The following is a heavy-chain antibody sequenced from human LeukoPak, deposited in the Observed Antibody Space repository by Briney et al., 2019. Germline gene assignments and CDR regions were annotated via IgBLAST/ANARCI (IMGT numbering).Heavy chain of an antibody. Sequence: GGPLRRACAASGFTFSSYGMHWVRQAPGKGLEWVAVISYDGTNKYYADSVKGRFTISRDNSKNTLYLQMNSLRAEDTALFYCAKSKAAGLPAYFDYWGQGTLVTVSS. CDR1: GFTFSSYG. CDR3: AKSKAAGLPAYFDY. J-gene: IGHJ4*02. V-gene: IGHV3-30*18. D-gene: IGHD6-13*01. CDR2: ISYDGTNK.